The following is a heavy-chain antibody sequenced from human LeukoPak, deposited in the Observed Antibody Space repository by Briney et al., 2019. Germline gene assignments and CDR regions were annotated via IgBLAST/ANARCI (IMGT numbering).Heavy chain of an antibody. V-gene: IGHV3-48*02. D-gene: IGHD3-10*01. Sequence: TGGSLRLSCAASEFTFSSYNMNWVRQAPGKGLQWVSYISSGSSSIYYADSVKGRFTISRDNAKNSLYLQMNSLRDEDTAVYYCARGLFGELLWGRYGMDVWGQGTTDTVSS. J-gene: IGHJ6*02. CDR1: EFTFSSYN. CDR3: ARGLFGELLWGRYGMDV. CDR2: ISSGSSSI.